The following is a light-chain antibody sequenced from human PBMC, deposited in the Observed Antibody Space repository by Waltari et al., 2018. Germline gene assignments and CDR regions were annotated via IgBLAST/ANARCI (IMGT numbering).Light chain of an antibody. Sequence: QSALTQPASVSGSPGQSITISCTGTSSDVGGYNYVSWYQQHPGKAPKLMIYAVSNRLSGVSNRFSGSQSCNTASLTISGLQAEDEADYYCSSYTSSSTWVFGGVTKLTVL. V-gene: IGLV2-14*01. CDR3: SSYTSSSTWV. J-gene: IGLJ3*02. CDR1: SSDVGGYNY. CDR2: AVS.